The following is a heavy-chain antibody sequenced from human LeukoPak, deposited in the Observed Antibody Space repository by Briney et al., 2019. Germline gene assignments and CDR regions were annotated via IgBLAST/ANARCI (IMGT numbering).Heavy chain of an antibody. Sequence: SETLSLTCTVSVGSISSYYWSCIRHPPGKGLEWIGYIYYSGSTKYNPSLKSRVTISGDTSKNQFSLKLSSVTAADTAVYYCARHSASRTKEYYFYYWGQGTLVTVSS. V-gene: IGHV4-59*01. CDR1: VGSISSYY. CDR3: ARHSASRTKEYYFYY. J-gene: IGHJ4*02. D-gene: IGHD1-7*01. CDR2: IYYSGST.